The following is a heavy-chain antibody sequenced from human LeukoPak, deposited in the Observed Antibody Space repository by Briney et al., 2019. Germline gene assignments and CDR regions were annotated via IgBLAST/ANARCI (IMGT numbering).Heavy chain of an antibody. CDR2: INHSGST. CDR3: ARVRGAWGAYNWFDP. V-gene: IGHV4-34*01. J-gene: IGHJ5*02. Sequence: SETLSLTCAVYGGSFSGYYWSWIRQPPGKGLEWIGEINHSGSTYYNPSLKSRVTISLDTSKNQFSLKLTSVTAADTAVYYCARVRGAWGAYNWFDPWGQGTLVTVSS. CDR1: GGSFSGYY. D-gene: IGHD3-16*01.